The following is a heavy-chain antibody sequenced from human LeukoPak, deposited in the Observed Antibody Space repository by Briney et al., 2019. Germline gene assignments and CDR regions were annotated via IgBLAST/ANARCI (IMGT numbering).Heavy chain of an antibody. CDR3: APHSSAVDY. Sequence: ASVKVSCRVSGYTLTELSMHWVRRAPGKGLEWMGGFDPEDGETIYAQKLQGRVTMTEDTSTDTAYMELGSLRSEDTAVYYCAPHSSAVDYWGQGTLVTVSS. CDR1: GYTLTELS. D-gene: IGHD5-18*01. CDR2: FDPEDGET. V-gene: IGHV1-24*01. J-gene: IGHJ4*02.